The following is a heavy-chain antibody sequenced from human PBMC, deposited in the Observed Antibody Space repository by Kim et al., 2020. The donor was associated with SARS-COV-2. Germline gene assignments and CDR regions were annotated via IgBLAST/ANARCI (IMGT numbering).Heavy chain of an antibody. J-gene: IGHJ4*02. V-gene: IGHV3-33*03. CDR3: VKEKSGEFSRIFDS. D-gene: IGHD3-10*01. Sequence: YADSVKGRFTISRDKAKKTVYLQMNSLRDEDTAVYYWVKEKSGEFSRIFDSWGQGTLVTVSS.